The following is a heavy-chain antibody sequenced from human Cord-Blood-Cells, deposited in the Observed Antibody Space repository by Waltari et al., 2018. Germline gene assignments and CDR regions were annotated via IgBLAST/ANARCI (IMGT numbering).Heavy chain of an antibody. Sequence: QVQLVESGGGVVQPGRSLRLSCAASGFTFSSYGMHWVRQAPGKGLEWVAVIWYDESNKYYADSVKGRFTISRDNSKNTLYLQMNNLRAEDTAVYYCARDKLAAAGMDYWGQGTLVTVSS. CDR3: ARDKLAAAGMDY. D-gene: IGHD6-13*01. V-gene: IGHV3-33*01. J-gene: IGHJ4*02. CDR2: IWYDESNK. CDR1: GFTFSSYG.